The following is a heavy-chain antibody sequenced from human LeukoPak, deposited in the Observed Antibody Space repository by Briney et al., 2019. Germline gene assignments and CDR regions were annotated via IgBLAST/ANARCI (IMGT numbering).Heavy chain of an antibody. V-gene: IGHV5-51*01. CDR1: VSMFTSYW. J-gene: IGHJ4*02. D-gene: IGHD1-7*01. Sequence: GESLKISCEGSVSMFTSYWIGWVRQMPGKGLEWMGIIYPGDSDTRYSPSFQGQVTISADKSISTAYLQWSSLKASDTAMYYCARCVPEGTTTGFDYWGQGTLVTVSS. CDR3: ARCVPEGTTTGFDY. CDR2: IYPGDSDT.